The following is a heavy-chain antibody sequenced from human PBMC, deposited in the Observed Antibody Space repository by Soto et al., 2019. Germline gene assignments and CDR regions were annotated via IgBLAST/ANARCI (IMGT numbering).Heavy chain of an antibody. V-gene: IGHV3-66*01. CDR2: IYSGGST. Sequence: HPGGSLKLSCAASGFTVSSNYMSWVRQAPGKGLEWVSVIYSGGSTYYADSVKGRFTISRDNSKNTLYLQMNSLRAEDTAVYYCARDLASTTYQPTHVMDVWGQGTTVTVSS. CDR1: GFTVSSNY. CDR3: ARDLASTTYQPTHVMDV. D-gene: IGHD2-2*01. J-gene: IGHJ6*02.